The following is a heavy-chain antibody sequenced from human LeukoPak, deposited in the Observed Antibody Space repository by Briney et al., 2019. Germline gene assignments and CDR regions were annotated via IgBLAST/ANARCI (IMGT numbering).Heavy chain of an antibody. CDR3: ARGRRHRWLKSIDAFDI. Sequence: SETLSLTCAVYGGSFSGYYWSWIRQPPGKGLEWIGEINHSGSTNYNPSLKSRVTISVDTSKNQFSLKLSSVTAADTAVYYCARGRRHRWLKSIDAFDIWGQGTMVTVSS. CDR2: INHSGST. V-gene: IGHV4-34*01. D-gene: IGHD5-24*01. J-gene: IGHJ3*02. CDR1: GGSFSGYY.